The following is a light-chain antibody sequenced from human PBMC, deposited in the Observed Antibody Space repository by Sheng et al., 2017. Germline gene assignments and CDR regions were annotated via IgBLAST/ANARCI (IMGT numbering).Light chain of an antibody. Sequence: EIVMTQSPATLSVSPGERVTLSCRASEAVEKMLGWYQHKPGQPPSLLIHGASTRAPGIPDRFSGSGSGTDFTLTISSLEPEDFAVYFCQQRSNWPITFGQGTRLEIK. CDR1: EAVEKM. V-gene: IGKV3-11*01. CDR3: QQRSNWPIT. J-gene: IGKJ5*01. CDR2: GAS.